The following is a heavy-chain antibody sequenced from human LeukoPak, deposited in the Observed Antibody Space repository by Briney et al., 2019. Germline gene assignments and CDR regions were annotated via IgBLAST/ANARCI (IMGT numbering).Heavy chain of an antibody. CDR2: IYYSGST. CDR1: GGSISTDGYY. Sequence: SQTLSLTCTVSGGSISTDGYYWSWIRQHPGKGLGWIGYIYYSGSTYYNPSLKSRVTISVDTSKNQFSLKLSSVTAADTAVYYCARAKSWELILDYWGQGTLVTVSS. V-gene: IGHV4-31*03. CDR3: ARAKSWELILDY. D-gene: IGHD1-26*01. J-gene: IGHJ4*02.